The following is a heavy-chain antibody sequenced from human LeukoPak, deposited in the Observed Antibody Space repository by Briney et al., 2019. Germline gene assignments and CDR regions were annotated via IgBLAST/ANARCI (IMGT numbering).Heavy chain of an antibody. Sequence: GGSLRLSCAASGFTFSSYGMHWVRQVPDKGLEWVAVISYDGSNKYYADSVKGRFTISRDNSKNTLYLQMNSLRAEDTAVYYCAKDRYYGSGLFDYWGQGTLVTVSS. J-gene: IGHJ4*02. CDR1: GFTFSSYG. CDR2: ISYDGSNK. D-gene: IGHD3-10*01. V-gene: IGHV3-30*18. CDR3: AKDRYYGSGLFDY.